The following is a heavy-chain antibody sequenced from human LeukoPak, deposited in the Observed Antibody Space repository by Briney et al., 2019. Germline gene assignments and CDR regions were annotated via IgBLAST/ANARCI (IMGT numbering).Heavy chain of an antibody. CDR2: IDHSGSS. CDR1: GGSISSYY. D-gene: IGHD6-13*01. CDR3: AGRMTWYGGDAFDI. V-gene: IGHV4-34*01. Sequence: SETLSLTCTVSGGSISSYYWGWIRQSPGKGLEWIGEIDHSGSSNYNMSLKSRVTISLDTSKNQFSLKVNSVTAADTAVYYCAGRMTWYGGDAFDIWGQGTMVTVSS. J-gene: IGHJ3*02.